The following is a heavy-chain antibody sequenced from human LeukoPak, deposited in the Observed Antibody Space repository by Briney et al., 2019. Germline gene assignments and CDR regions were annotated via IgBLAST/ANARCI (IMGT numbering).Heavy chain of an antibody. Sequence: PGGSLRLSCAASGFTFDDYAMNWVRQAPGKGLEGVSDINWSGGSTGYADSVKGRFTISRDNAKNSLYLQMNSLRAEDTALYYCARDPRSTAPVYYFDYWGQGTLVTVSS. J-gene: IGHJ4*02. CDR2: INWSGGST. V-gene: IGHV3-20*04. CDR3: ARDPRSTAPVYYFDY. CDR1: GFTFDDYA. D-gene: IGHD5-18*01.